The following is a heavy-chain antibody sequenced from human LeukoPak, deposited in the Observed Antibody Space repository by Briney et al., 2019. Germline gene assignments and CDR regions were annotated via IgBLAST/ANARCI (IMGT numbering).Heavy chain of an antibody. D-gene: IGHD1-7*01. CDR3: AITGTTPATIDY. CDR1: GFTFSSYG. CDR2: INSDGSST. V-gene: IGHV3-74*01. Sequence: GGSLRLSCAASGFTFSSYGMHWVRQAPGKGLVWVSRINSDGSSTSYADSVKGRFTISRDNAKNTLYLQMNSLRAEDTAVYYCAITGTTPATIDYWGQGTLVTVSS. J-gene: IGHJ4*02.